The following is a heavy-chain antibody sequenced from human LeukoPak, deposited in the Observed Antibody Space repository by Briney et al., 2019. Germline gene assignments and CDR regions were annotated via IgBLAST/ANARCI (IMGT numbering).Heavy chain of an antibody. CDR1: GYSISSGYY. J-gene: IGHJ3*02. Sequence: PSETLSLTCTLSGYSISSGYYWGWIRQPPGKGLEWIGSIYHRGSTYYNPSLKSRVTISVDTSKNQFSLKLSSVTAADTAVYYCARGRITIFGVVRRGAFDIWGQGTMVTVSS. V-gene: IGHV4-38-2*02. CDR3: ARGRITIFGVVRRGAFDI. CDR2: IYHRGST. D-gene: IGHD3-3*01.